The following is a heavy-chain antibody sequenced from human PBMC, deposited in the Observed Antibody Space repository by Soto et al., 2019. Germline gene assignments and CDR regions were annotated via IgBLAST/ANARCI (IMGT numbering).Heavy chain of an antibody. Sequence: GGSLRLSCAASGFTVSSNYMSWVRQAPGKGLEWVSVIYSGGSTYYADSVKGRFTISRDNSKNTLYLQMNSLRAEDTAVYYCASQAYYYDSSGYYKSHPFDIWGQGTMVTVSS. CDR1: GFTVSSNY. V-gene: IGHV3-53*01. CDR2: IYSGGST. CDR3: ASQAYYYDSSGYYKSHPFDI. J-gene: IGHJ3*02. D-gene: IGHD3-22*01.